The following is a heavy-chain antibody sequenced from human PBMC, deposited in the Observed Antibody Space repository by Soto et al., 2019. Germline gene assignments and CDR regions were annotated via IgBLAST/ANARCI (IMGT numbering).Heavy chain of an antibody. D-gene: IGHD2-15*01. Sequence: KPSETLSLTCAVYGGSFSGYYWSWIRQPPGKGLEWIGEINHSGSTNYNPSLKSRVTISVDTSKNQFSLKLSSVTAADTAVYYCASRGGTTYNWFDPWGQGTLVTVSS. CDR2: INHSGST. J-gene: IGHJ5*02. CDR3: ASRGGTTYNWFDP. V-gene: IGHV4-34*01. CDR1: GGSFSGYY.